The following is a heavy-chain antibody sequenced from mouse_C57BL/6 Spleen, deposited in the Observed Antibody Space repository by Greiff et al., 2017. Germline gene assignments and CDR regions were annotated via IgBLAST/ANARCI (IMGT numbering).Heavy chain of an antibody. CDR2: INPSSGYT. CDR3: ARLGYGSLDY. CDR1: GYTFTSYT. J-gene: IGHJ2*01. D-gene: IGHD1-1*01. V-gene: IGHV1-4*01. Sequence: VQLQQSGAELARPGASVKMSCKASGYTFTSYTMHWVKQRPGQGLEWIGYINPSSGYTKYNQKFKDKATLTADKSSSTAYMQLSSLTSEDSAVYYCARLGYGSLDYWGQGTTLTVSS.